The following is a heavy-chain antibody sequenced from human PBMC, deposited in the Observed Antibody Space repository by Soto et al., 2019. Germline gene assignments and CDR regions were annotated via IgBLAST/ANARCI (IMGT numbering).Heavy chain of an antibody. CDR3: GRLEGLATISYYFDY. V-gene: IGHV4-34*01. Sequence: SGTLSLTCAAYGGSFSVYFWGWIRQPPGKGLEWIGSVNHSGSTYYNPSLESRVTISVDKSKNQFSLKLMSLSAADTAVYYCGRLEGLATISYYFDYWGQGALVTSPQ. CDR1: GGSFSVYF. CDR2: VNHSGST. D-gene: IGHD3-9*01. J-gene: IGHJ4*02.